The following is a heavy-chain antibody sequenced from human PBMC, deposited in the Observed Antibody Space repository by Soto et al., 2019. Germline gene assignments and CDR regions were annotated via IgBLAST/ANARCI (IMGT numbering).Heavy chain of an antibody. CDR3: ATEWAYDSSGLNFDY. Sequence: GASVKVSCKVSGYTQNELSMHWVRQAPRKGLEWMGGCDPEDGETIYAQKFQGRVTMTEDTSTDTAYMELSSLRSEDTAVYYCATEWAYDSSGLNFDYWGQGTLVTVSS. J-gene: IGHJ4*02. CDR2: CDPEDGET. D-gene: IGHD3-22*01. V-gene: IGHV1-24*01. CDR1: GYTQNELS.